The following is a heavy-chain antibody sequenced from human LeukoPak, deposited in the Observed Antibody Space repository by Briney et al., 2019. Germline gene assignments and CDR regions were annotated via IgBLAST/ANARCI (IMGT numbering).Heavy chain of an antibody. V-gene: IGHV1-69*13. CDR1: GGTFSSYA. J-gene: IGHJ3*02. CDR3: ARRKDSSGYYPDAFDI. D-gene: IGHD3-22*01. CDR2: VIPIFGTA. Sequence: SVKVSCKASGGTFSSYAISWVRQAPGQGLEWMGGVIPIFGTANYAQKFQGRVTITADESTSTAYMELSSLRSEDTAVYYCARRKDSSGYYPDAFDIWGQGTMVTVSS.